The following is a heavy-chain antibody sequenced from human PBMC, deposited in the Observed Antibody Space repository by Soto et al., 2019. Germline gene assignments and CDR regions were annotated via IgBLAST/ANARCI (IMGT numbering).Heavy chain of an antibody. CDR3: ARGIPALYYYYYGMDV. J-gene: IGHJ6*02. CDR1: GFTVSSNY. Sequence: GGSMRLSCAASGFTVSSNYMRWVRQAPGEGLEWVSVIYSGGTTYYADSVKGRFTISRDNSKNTLYLQMNSLKAEDTAVYYCARGIPALYYYYYGMDVCGQGTPVTVAS. CDR2: IYSGGTT. V-gene: IGHV3-53*01. D-gene: IGHD2-2*01.